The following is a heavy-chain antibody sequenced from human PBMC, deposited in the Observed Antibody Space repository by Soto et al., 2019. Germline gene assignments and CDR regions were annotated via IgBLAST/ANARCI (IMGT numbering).Heavy chain of an antibody. J-gene: IGHJ5*02. V-gene: IGHV1-2*02. CDR3: ARKEGFRITMDRGRWFDP. Sequence: QIQLVQSGAEVKKPGASVKVSCRASGYTFTGYYLHWVRQAPGQGLEWMGWVNPISGDTNYAQKFQDRVIMTRDRSITTVHMELSRLRSDDTAVYYCARKEGFRITMDRGRWFDPWGQGTLVTVSS. CDR2: VNPISGDT. D-gene: IGHD3-10*01. CDR1: GYTFTGYY.